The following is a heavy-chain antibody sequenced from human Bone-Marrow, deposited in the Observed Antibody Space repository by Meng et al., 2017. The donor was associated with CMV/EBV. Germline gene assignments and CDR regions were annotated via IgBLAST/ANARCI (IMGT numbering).Heavy chain of an antibody. D-gene: IGHD3-16*01. CDR3: AHRGGDNGGWYFDI. V-gene: IGHV2-5*02. CDR2: IYWDDEK. CDR1: GFALRTRGVG. Sequence: TWKDSGPTLVRPTQTLTLTCAFSGFALRTRGVGAGWIRQYPGKALWWHALIYWDDEKRYSPSLKSRLTITKDTSKSQVVLTMTNMCPGDTPTYYCAHRGGDNGGWYFDIWGRGTLVTVSS. J-gene: IGHJ2*01.